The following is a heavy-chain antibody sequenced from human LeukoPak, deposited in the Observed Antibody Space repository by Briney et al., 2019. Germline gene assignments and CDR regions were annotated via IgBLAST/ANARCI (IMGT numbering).Heavy chain of an antibody. CDR3: ARLNYDILTGYYHWFDP. Sequence: GESLKISCKASGYRFTTYWIGWVRQMPGKGLEWMGIIYPGDSDTRYSPSFQGQVTISADKSISTAYLQWSSLKASDTAMYYCARLNYDILTGYYHWFDPWGQGTLVTVSS. J-gene: IGHJ5*02. CDR2: IYPGDSDT. CDR1: GYRFTTYW. D-gene: IGHD3-9*01. V-gene: IGHV5-51*01.